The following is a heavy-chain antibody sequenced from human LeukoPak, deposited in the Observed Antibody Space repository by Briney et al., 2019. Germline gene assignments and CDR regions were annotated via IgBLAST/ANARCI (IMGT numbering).Heavy chain of an antibody. Sequence: PSETLSLTCTVSGGSISSGDYYWSWIRQPPGKGLEWIGYIYYSGSTYYNPSLKSRVTISVDTSKNQFSLKLSSVTAADTAVYYCASGMRDSSGWYYYYYGMDVWGQGTTVTVSS. J-gene: IGHJ6*02. CDR1: GGSISSGDYY. CDR2: IYYSGST. D-gene: IGHD6-19*01. CDR3: ASGMRDSSGWYYYYYGMDV. V-gene: IGHV4-30-4*01.